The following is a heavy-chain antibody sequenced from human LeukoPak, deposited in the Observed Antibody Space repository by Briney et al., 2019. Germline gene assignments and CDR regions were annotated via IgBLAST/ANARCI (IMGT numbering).Heavy chain of an antibody. CDR2: IIPIFGTA. J-gene: IGHJ5*02. V-gene: IGHV1-69*13. CDR3: ARVPQPGSYDWFDP. CDR1: GGTFSSYA. D-gene: IGHD3-10*01. Sequence: GASVKVSCKASGGTFSSYAISWVRQAPGQGLEWMGGIIPIFGTANYAQKFQGRVTITADESTSTAYMELSSLRSEDTAVYYCARVPQPGSYDWFDPWGQGTLVTVFS.